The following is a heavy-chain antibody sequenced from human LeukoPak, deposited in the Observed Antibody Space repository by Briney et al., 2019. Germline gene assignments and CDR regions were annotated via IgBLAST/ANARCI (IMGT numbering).Heavy chain of an antibody. CDR1: GFTVSSNY. V-gene: IGHV3-66*01. CDR2: IYSGGST. D-gene: IGHD3-10*01. CDR3: LTRWEDMVRGVIDAFDI. J-gene: IGHJ3*02. Sequence: PGGSLRLSCAASGFTVSSNYMSWVRQAPGKGLEWVSVIYSGGSTYYADSVKGRFTISRDNSKNTLYLQMNSLRAEDTAVYYCLTRWEDMVRGVIDAFDIWGQGTMVTVSS.